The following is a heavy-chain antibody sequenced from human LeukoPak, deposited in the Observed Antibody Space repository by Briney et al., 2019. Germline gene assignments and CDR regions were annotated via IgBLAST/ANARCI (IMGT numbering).Heavy chain of an antibody. V-gene: IGHV4-30-4*01. Sequence: PSQTLSLTCTVSGGSISSGDYYWSWIRQPPGKGLEWIGYIYYSGSAYYNPSLKSRVTISVDTSKNQFSLKLSSVTAADTAVYYCTRERGSYGSGSSSFDDWGQGTLVTVSS. J-gene: IGHJ4*02. CDR2: IYYSGSA. D-gene: IGHD3-10*01. CDR3: TRERGSYGSGSSSFDD. CDR1: GGSISSGDYY.